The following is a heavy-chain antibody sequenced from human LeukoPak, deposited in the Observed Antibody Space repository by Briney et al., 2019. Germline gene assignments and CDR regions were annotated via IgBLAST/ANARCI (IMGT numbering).Heavy chain of an antibody. V-gene: IGHV3-23*01. J-gene: IGHJ4*02. CDR2: ISGSGGST. D-gene: IGHD3-22*01. Sequence: PGGSLRLSCAASGFTFSSYAMSWVRQAPGKGLEWVSAISGSGGSTYYADSVKGRFTISRDNSKNALYLQMNSLRAEDTAVYYCAKMGGSYDSSGYYYGDYWGQGTLVTVSS. CDR3: AKMGGSYDSSGYYYGDY. CDR1: GFTFSSYA.